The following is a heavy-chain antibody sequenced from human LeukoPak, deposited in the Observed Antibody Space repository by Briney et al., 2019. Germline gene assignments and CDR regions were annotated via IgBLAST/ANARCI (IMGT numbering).Heavy chain of an antibody. J-gene: IGHJ6*02. D-gene: IGHD5-18*01. CDR2: ISPNSGGT. CDR1: GYTFTSYG. Sequence: ASVKVSCKASGYTFTSYGISWVRQAPGQGLEWMGWISPNSGGTNYAQKFQGRVTMTRDTSISTAYMELSRLRSDDTAVYYCARDDEDTAMVGYYYYYGMDVWGQGTTVAVSS. V-gene: IGHV1-2*02. CDR3: ARDDEDTAMVGYYYYYGMDV.